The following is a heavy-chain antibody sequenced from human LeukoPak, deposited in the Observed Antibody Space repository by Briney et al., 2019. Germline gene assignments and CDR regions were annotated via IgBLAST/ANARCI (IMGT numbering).Heavy chain of an antibody. CDR3: ARDGDYYDSTYYFDY. CDR1: GFTCSSYG. Sequence: GGSLRLSCAASGFTCSSYGMHWVRQAPGKGLEWVAVIWYDGNNKYYADSVKGRFTISRDNSKNTLYLQMNSLRAEDTAVYCCARDGDYYDSTYYFDYWGQGTLVTVSS. CDR2: IWYDGNNK. J-gene: IGHJ4*02. D-gene: IGHD3-22*01. V-gene: IGHV3-33*01.